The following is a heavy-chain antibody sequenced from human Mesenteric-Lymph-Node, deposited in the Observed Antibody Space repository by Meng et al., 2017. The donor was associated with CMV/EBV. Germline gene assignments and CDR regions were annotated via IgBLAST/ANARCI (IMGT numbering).Heavy chain of an antibody. J-gene: IGHJ4*02. CDR2: IYWDDDK. D-gene: IGHD6-13*01. CDR1: GFPLSTSGVG. CDR3: AHSSGIAADGPFYFDY. Sequence: QITLKESGATLVKPTQTPTLTCTFSGFPLSTSGVGVGWIRQPPGKALEWLALIYWDDDKRYSPSLKSRLTITKDTSKNQMVLTMTNMDPVDTATYYCAHSSGIAADGPFYFDYWGQGTLVTVSS. V-gene: IGHV2-5*02.